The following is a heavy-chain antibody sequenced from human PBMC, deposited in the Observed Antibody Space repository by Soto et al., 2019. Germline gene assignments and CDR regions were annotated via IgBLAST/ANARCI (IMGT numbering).Heavy chain of an antibody. Sequence: SETLSLTCTVSGGSISSSSYYWGWIRQPPGKGLEWIGSIYYSGSTYYNPSLKSRVTISVDTSKNQFSLKLSSVTAADTAVYYCARQDDFWSGYYRGYYYGMDVWGQGTTVTVSS. V-gene: IGHV4-39*01. D-gene: IGHD3-3*01. J-gene: IGHJ6*02. CDR1: GGSISSSSYY. CDR3: ARQDDFWSGYYRGYYYGMDV. CDR2: IYYSGST.